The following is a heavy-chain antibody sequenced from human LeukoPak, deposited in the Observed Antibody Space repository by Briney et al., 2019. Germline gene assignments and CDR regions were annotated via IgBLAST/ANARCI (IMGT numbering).Heavy chain of an antibody. CDR2: IYHSGST. CDR3: ARVRGSGGLAGTFDY. J-gene: IGHJ4*02. CDR1: GGSISSSNW. Sequence: SETLSLTCAVSGGSISSSNWWGWVRPPPGKGLEWIGEIYHSGSTNYNPSLKSRVTISVDKSKNQYSLKLSSVTAADTAVYYCARVRGSGGLAGTFDYWGQGTLVTVSS. D-gene: IGHD6-19*01. V-gene: IGHV4-4*02.